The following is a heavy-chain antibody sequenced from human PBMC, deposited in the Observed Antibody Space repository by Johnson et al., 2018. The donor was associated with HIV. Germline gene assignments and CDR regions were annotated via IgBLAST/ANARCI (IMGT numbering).Heavy chain of an antibody. CDR1: GFTFSSYA. J-gene: IGHJ3*02. CDR3: SGWKQLVNALDI. V-gene: IGHV3-23*04. Sequence: EVQLVESGGGLVQPGGSLRLSCAASGFTFSSYAMSWVRQAPGKGLEWVSAISGSGGSTYYADSVKGRFTISRDNSKNTLYLQMNSLRAEDTAVYYCSGWKQLVNALDIWGQGTMVTVSS. D-gene: IGHD6-6*01. CDR2: ISGSGGST.